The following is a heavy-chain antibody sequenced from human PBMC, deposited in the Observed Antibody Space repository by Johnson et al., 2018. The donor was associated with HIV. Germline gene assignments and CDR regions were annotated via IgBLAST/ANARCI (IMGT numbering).Heavy chain of an antibody. V-gene: IGHV3-66*02. Sequence: VQLVESGGGLVQPGGSLRLSCAASGFTFSSYWMHWVRQAPGKGLEWVTVLYSGGSTYYADSVKGRFTISRDKSKNTLYLQMNSLRADDTAVYYCAERSPILRAFDIWGQGTMVTVSS. CDR1: GFTFSSYW. J-gene: IGHJ3*02. CDR3: AERSPILRAFDI. CDR2: LYSGGST.